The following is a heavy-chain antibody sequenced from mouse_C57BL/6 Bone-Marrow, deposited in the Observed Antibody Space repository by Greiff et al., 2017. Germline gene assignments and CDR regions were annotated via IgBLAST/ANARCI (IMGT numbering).Heavy chain of an antibody. J-gene: IGHJ3*01. CDR1: GYTFTSYW. Sequence: QVQLQQPGAELVKPGASVKLSCKASGYTFTSYWMQWVKQRPGQGLEWIGEIDPSDSYTNYNQKFKGKATLTVDTSSSTAYMQLSILTSEDSAVYYCARDGYYPLAYWGQGTLVTVSA. CDR2: IDPSDSYT. CDR3: ARDGYYPLAY. V-gene: IGHV1-50*01. D-gene: IGHD2-3*01.